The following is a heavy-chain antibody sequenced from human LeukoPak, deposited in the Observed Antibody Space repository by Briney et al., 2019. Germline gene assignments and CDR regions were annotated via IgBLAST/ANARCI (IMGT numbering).Heavy chain of an antibody. CDR3: AKNPSGVDIAATEP. V-gene: IGHV3-66*01. CDR2: IYSGGST. CDR1: GFTVSSNY. D-gene: IGHD6-13*01. J-gene: IGHJ5*02. Sequence: PGGSLRLSCAASGFTVSSNYMSWVRQAPGKGLEWVSVIYSGGSTYYADSVKGRFTISRDNSKNTLYLQMNSLRAEDTAVYYCAKNPSGVDIAATEPWGQGTLVTVPS.